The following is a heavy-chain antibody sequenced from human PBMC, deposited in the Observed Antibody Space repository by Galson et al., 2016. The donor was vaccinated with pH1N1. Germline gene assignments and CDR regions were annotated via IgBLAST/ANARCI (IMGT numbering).Heavy chain of an antibody. J-gene: IGHJ3*01. CDR3: AHREVTITNAFDV. CDR1: GFSVNSSGVG. CDR2: IYWDGDT. Sequence: PALVKPTQTLTLTCTFSGFSVNSSGVGVGWIRQPPGKALEWLALIYWDGDTRYSPSLKSRLTITKDTSKNQVVLTMTNMDPVDTGTYYCAHREVTITNAFDVWGQGTLVTGSS. V-gene: IGHV2-5*02. D-gene: IGHD2-21*02.